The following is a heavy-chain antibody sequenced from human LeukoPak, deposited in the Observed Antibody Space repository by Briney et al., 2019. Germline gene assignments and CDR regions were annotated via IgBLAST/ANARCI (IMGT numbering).Heavy chain of an antibody. Sequence: GGSLRLSCAASGFTFSSYWMHWVRQAPGKGLVWVSRINSDGSSTSYADSVKGRFTISRDNAKNTLYLQMNSLRAEDTAVYYWAREETDEMATIPLDYWGQGTLVTVSS. V-gene: IGHV3-74*01. CDR2: INSDGSST. CDR1: GFTFSSYW. D-gene: IGHD5-24*01. CDR3: AREETDEMATIPLDY. J-gene: IGHJ4*02.